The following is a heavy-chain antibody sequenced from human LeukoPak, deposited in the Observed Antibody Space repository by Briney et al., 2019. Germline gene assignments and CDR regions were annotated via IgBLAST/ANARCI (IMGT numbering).Heavy chain of an antibody. Sequence: GGSLRLSCTVSGFTVSSNSMSWVRQAPGKGLEWVSFIYSDNTHYSDSVKGRFTISRDNSKNTLYLQMNSLRAEDTALYYCAREYSSSWYPLDYWGQGTLVTVSS. CDR3: AREYSSSWYPLDY. D-gene: IGHD6-13*01. J-gene: IGHJ4*02. CDR1: GFTVSSNS. V-gene: IGHV3-53*01. CDR2: IYSDNT.